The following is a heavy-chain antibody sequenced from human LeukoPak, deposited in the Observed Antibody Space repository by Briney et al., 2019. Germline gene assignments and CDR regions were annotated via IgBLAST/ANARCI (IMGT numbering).Heavy chain of an antibody. V-gene: IGHV3-7*05. CDR2: IKQDGSEK. D-gene: IGHD1-26*01. CDR1: GFTFRTYW. Sequence: GGSLRLSCAASGFTFRTYWMIWVRQAPGKGLEWVANIKQDGSEKYYVDSVKGRFTISRDNAKNSLYLQMNSLRAEDTAVYYCANALGAHYFDSWGQGTLVTVSS. CDR3: ANALGAHYFDS. J-gene: IGHJ4*02.